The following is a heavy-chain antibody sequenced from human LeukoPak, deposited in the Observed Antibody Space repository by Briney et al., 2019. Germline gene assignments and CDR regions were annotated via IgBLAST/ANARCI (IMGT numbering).Heavy chain of an antibody. CDR3: ARGSYTVTKVVHY. D-gene: IGHD4-17*01. Sequence: GGSLRLSCAASGFTFSSYAMHWVRQAPGKGLEWVAVISYDGSNKYYADSVKGRFTISRDNSKNTLYLQMNSLRAEDTAVYYCARGSYTVTKVVHYWGQGTLVTVSS. J-gene: IGHJ4*02. CDR1: GFTFSSYA. V-gene: IGHV3-30-3*01. CDR2: ISYDGSNK.